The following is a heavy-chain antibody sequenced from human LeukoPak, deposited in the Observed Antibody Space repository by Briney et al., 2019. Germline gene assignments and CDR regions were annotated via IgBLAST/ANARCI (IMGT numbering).Heavy chain of an antibody. CDR3: AKARVSGSASSDY. Sequence: GASVKVSCKASGYTFTGYYMQWVRQAPGQGLEWMGRINPNSGDTSFAPKFQGRVTLTRDTSISTAYMELSRLIHDDTAVYCCAKARVSGSASSDYWGQGTLVTVSS. CDR1: GYTFTGYY. CDR2: INPNSGDT. J-gene: IGHJ4*02. D-gene: IGHD2-8*01. V-gene: IGHV1-2*06.